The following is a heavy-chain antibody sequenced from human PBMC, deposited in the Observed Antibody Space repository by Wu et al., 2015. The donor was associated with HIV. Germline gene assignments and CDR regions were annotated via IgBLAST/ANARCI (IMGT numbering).Heavy chain of an antibody. CDR2: ISGFNGKT. CDR1: GYTFINYG. V-gene: IGHV1-18*01. D-gene: IGHD1-20*01. Sequence: QEHLVQSGAEVKKPGASVKVSCKASGYTFINYGFGWVRQAPGQGLEWMGWISGFNGKTKYAQKLQDRVTLTTDTSTNTAYMELRSLRSDDTAMYYCARDNWNDVFFNIRSLSFDIWGQGTMVTVSS. J-gene: IGHJ3*02. CDR3: ARDNWNDVFFNIRSLSFDI.